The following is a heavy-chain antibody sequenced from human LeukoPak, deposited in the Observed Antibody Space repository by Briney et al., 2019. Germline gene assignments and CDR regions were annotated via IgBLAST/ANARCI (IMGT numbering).Heavy chain of an antibody. CDR1: GFPFSSYG. CDR3: AKEGSSGWYGDY. Sequence: GGSLRLSCVASGFPFSSYGMHWVRQAPGKGLEWVAIISFDGSNKYYADSVKGRFTISRDNSKNTLYLQMNSLRVEDTAVYYCAKEGSSGWYGDYWGQGTQVIVSS. D-gene: IGHD6-19*01. CDR2: ISFDGSNK. V-gene: IGHV3-30*18. J-gene: IGHJ4*02.